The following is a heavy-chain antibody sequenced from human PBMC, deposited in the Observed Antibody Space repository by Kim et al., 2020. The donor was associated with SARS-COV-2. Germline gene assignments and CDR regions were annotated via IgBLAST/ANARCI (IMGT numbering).Heavy chain of an antibody. CDR1: GFTFSSYW. J-gene: IGHJ4*02. CDR2: INSDGSTT. Sequence: GGSLRLSCAASGFTFSSYWMHWVRQAPGKGLVWVSRINSDGSTTNYADYVKGRFTISRDNAKNTLYLQMNSLRVEDTAVYYCAGIRGSGTYSTYWGQGTLVTVSS. V-gene: IGHV3-74*01. CDR3: AGIRGSGTYSTY. D-gene: IGHD1-26*01.